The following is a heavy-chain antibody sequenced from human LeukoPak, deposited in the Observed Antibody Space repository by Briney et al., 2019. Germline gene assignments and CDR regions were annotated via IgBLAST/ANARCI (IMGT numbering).Heavy chain of an antibody. CDR1: GFTFGTYA. CDR3: ARDAHGDYSSDY. V-gene: IGHV3-48*04. D-gene: IGHD4-17*01. J-gene: IGHJ4*02. Sequence: PGGSLRLSCAASGFTFGTYAMTWVRQAPGKGLEWVSYISSSGSTIYYADSVKGRFTISRDNAKNSLYLQMNSLRAEDTAVYYCARDAHGDYSSDYWGQGTLVTVSS. CDR2: ISSSGSTI.